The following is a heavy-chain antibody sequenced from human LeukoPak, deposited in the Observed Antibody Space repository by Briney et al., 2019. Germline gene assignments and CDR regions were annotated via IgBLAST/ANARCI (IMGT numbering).Heavy chain of an antibody. CDR3: AKALGGGSYYPPYYGMDV. D-gene: IGHD1-26*01. V-gene: IGHV4-39*07. CDR2: IYYSGST. J-gene: IGHJ6*02. CDR1: GGSISSSSYY. Sequence: SETLSLTCTVSGGSISSSSYYWGCIRQPPGKGLEWIGSIYYSGSTYYNPSLKSRVTISVDTSKHQFSLKLSSVTAADTAVYYCAKALGGGSYYPPYYGMDVWGQGTTVTVSS.